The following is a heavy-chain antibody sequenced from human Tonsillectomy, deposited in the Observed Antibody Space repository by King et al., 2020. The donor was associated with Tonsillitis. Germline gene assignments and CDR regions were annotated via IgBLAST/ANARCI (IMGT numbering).Heavy chain of an antibody. J-gene: IGHJ4*02. CDR1: GFTFSSYW. CDR2: IKQDGSEK. V-gene: IGHV3-7*03. CDR3: AKTVGGNPEADY. Sequence: VQLVESGGGLVQPGGSLRLSCAASGFTFSSYWMSWVRQAPGKGLEWVANIKQDGSEKYYVDSVKGRFTISGDNAKNSLYLQMNSLRAEDTAVYYWAKTVGGNPEADYWGQGTLVTVPS. D-gene: IGHD4-23*01.